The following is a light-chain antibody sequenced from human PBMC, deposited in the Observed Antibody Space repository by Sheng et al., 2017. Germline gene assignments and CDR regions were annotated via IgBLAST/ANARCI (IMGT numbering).Light chain of an antibody. V-gene: IGKV1-5*01. J-gene: IGKJ2*01. Sequence: DIQMTQSPSSLSASVGDRVTITCRASRSVTTFLNWYQQKPGKAPKLLIYAASSLQTGVPSRFSGRGSGTEFTLTITSLQPDDFATYYCQQYNGYPYTFGQGTKLEI. CDR1: RSVTTF. CDR3: QQYNGYPYT. CDR2: AAS.